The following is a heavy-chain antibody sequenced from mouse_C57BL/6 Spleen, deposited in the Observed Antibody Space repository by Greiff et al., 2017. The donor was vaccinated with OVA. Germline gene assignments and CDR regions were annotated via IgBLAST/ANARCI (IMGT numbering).Heavy chain of an antibody. J-gene: IGHJ2*01. Sequence: DVQLVESGGGLVKPGGSLKLSCAASGFTFSSYAMSWVRQTPEKRLEWVATISDGGSYTYYPDNVKGRFTISRDNAKNNLYLQMSHLKSEDTAMDYCAREITTVVDYWGQGTTLTVSS. CDR2: ISDGGSYT. D-gene: IGHD1-1*01. CDR1: GFTFSSYA. CDR3: AREITTVVDY. V-gene: IGHV5-4*01.